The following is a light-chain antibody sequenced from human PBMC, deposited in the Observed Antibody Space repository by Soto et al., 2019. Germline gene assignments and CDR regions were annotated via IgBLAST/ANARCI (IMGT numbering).Light chain of an antibody. V-gene: IGKV2-30*01. CDR2: RVS. CDR1: QSLVYSDGNTY. Sequence: DVVMTQSPLSLPVTLGQPASTSCRASQSLVYSDGNTYLSWFQQRPGQSPRRLIHRVSNRDSGVPDRFSGSGSGTDFTLKISRVEAEDVGVYYCMQGTHWPPGTFGQGTKVDIK. J-gene: IGKJ1*01. CDR3: MQGTHWPPGT.